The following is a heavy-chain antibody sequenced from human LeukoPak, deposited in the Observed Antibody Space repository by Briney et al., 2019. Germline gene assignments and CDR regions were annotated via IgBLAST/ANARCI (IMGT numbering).Heavy chain of an antibody. CDR3: AKGNWGSAFDI. D-gene: IGHD7-27*01. Sequence: GGSLRLSCAASGITFNDYSMHWVRQVPGKGLEWVSGITWNSDTVVYADSVKGRFTISRDNAKNSLYLQMNSLRVEDMALYYCAKGNWGSAFDIWGQGTMVTVSS. CDR2: ITWNSDTV. V-gene: IGHV3-9*03. J-gene: IGHJ3*02. CDR1: GITFNDYS.